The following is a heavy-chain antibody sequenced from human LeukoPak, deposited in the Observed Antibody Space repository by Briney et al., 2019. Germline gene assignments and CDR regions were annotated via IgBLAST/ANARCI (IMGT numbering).Heavy chain of an antibody. CDR3: ARAQNSSYSSSWSHFDY. J-gene: IGHJ4*02. D-gene: IGHD6-13*01. Sequence: SETLSLTCAVYGGSFSGYYWSWIRQPPGKGLEWIGEINHSGSTNYNPSLKSRVTISVDTSKNQFSLKLSSVTAADTAVYYCARAQNSSYSSSWSHFDYWGQGTLVTVSS. CDR1: GGSFSGYY. V-gene: IGHV4-34*01. CDR2: INHSGST.